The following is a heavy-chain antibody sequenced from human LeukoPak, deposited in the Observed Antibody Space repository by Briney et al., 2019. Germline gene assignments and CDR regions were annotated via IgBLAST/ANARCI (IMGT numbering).Heavy chain of an antibody. J-gene: IGHJ5*02. CDR3: ARDPGWGKLPVGFDP. D-gene: IGHD3-16*01. V-gene: IGHV3-53*01. Sequence: GGSLRLSCAASGFTVSSNYMSWVRQAPGKGLEWVSVIYSGGSTYYADSVKGRFTISRDNSKNTLHLQMNSLRVEDTAVYYCARDPGWGKLPVGFDPWGQGTLVTVSS. CDR2: IYSGGST. CDR1: GFTVSSNY.